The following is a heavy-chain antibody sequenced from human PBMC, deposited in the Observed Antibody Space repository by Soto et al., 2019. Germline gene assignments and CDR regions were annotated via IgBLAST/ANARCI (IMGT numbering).Heavy chain of an antibody. Sequence: SETLSLTCAVSGGSISSGGYYWSWIRQPAGKGLEWIGRIYTSGSTNYNPSLKSRVTMSVDTSKNQFSLKLSSVTAADTAVYYCARDGEQQLSHYFDYWGQGTLVTVSS. J-gene: IGHJ4*02. D-gene: IGHD6-13*01. CDR3: ARDGEQQLSHYFDY. CDR1: GGSISSGGYY. CDR2: IYTSGST. V-gene: IGHV4-61*02.